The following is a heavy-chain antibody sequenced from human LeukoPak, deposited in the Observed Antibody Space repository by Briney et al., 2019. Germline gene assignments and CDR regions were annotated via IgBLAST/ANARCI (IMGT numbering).Heavy chain of an antibody. CDR1: GGSISSGSYY. V-gene: IGHV4-61*02. J-gene: IGHJ5*02. CDR2: IYTSGST. D-gene: IGHD2-15*01. Sequence: SETLSLTCTVSGGSISSGSYYWSWIRQPAGKGLEWIGRIYTSGSTNYNPSLKSRVTISVDTSKNQFSLKLSPVTAADTAVYYCARGTSPIVVVVAATRDHWFDPWGQGTLVTVSS. CDR3: ARGTSPIVVVVAATRDHWFDP.